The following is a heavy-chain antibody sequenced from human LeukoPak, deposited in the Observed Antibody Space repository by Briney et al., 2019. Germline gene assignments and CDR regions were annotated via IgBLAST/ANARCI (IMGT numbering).Heavy chain of an antibody. J-gene: IGHJ4*02. CDR3: TRVGYIDEGIDY. CDR2: IKQDGSKK. Sequence: GGSLRLSCVASGFPFSSYWMTWVRQAPGKGLEWVANIKQDGSKKSYVDSVKGRFTISRDNAKNSLYLQMNSLRAEDTAIYYCTRVGYIDEGIDYWGQGTLFTVSS. CDR1: GFPFSSYW. D-gene: IGHD5-24*01. V-gene: IGHV3-7*04.